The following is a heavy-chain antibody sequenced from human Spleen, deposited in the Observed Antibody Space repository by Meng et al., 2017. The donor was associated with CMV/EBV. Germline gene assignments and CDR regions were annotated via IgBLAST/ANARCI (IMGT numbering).Heavy chain of an antibody. CDR2: IYTSGST. V-gene: IGHV4-59*10. CDR1: GGSISSYY. CDR3: AREREYYDSSGYHTVEDY. Sequence: QVQLQHWGAGLLKPSETLSLPCTVFGGSISSYYWSWTRQPAGKGLEWIGRIYTSGSTNYNPSLKSRVTMSVDTSKNQFSLKLSSVTAADTAVYYCAREREYYDSSGYHTVEDYWGQGTLVTVSS. J-gene: IGHJ4*02. D-gene: IGHD3-22*01.